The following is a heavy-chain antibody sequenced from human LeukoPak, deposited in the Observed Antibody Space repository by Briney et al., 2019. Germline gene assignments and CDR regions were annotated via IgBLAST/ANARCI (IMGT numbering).Heavy chain of an antibody. Sequence: SETPPLTCTVSGGPISRYHWICIRQPPGKGLECIGNITYSGSTNYNLSLKSRVTISVDTSKNQFALKLSSVTSADTAVYYCARHYYGDYEGWFDPWGQGTLVTVSS. V-gene: IGHV4-59*08. J-gene: IGHJ5*02. CDR1: GGPISRYH. CDR3: ARHYYGDYEGWFDP. D-gene: IGHD4-17*01. CDR2: ITYSGST.